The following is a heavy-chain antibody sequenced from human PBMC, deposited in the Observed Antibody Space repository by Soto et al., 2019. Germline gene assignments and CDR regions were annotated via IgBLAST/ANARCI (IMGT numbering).Heavy chain of an antibody. Sequence: SQTLSLTCAISGDSVSSNSAAWNWIRQSPSRGLEWLGRTYYRSKWYNDYAVSVKSRITINPDTSKNQFSLQLNSVTPEDTGVYYCARAYYYGSGSPPRFDPWGQGTLVTVSS. V-gene: IGHV6-1*01. CDR2: TYYRSKWYN. CDR3: ARAYYYGSGSPPRFDP. J-gene: IGHJ5*02. CDR1: GDSVSSNSAA. D-gene: IGHD3-10*01.